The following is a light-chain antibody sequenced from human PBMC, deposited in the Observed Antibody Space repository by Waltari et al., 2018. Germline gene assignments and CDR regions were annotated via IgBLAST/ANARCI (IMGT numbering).Light chain of an antibody. CDR1: SRDVVGYTS. V-gene: IGLV2-14*01. CDR2: EVS. Sequence: QSALTQPASVSGSPGQSITISCPGTSRDVVGYTSVSWYQHYPGKSPKLIIYEVSNRPSGVSDRFSGSKSGNTASLTISGLQAEDEADYYCNSYTDSIIFGGGTKLTVL. J-gene: IGLJ2*01. CDR3: NSYTDSII.